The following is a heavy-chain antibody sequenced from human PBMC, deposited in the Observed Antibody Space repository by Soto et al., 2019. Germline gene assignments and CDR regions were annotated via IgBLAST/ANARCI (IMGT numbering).Heavy chain of an antibody. CDR3: ARDGRAYSSSWYCLDY. V-gene: IGHV3-30-3*01. Sequence: PGGSLRLSCAASGFTFSSCAMHWVRQAPGKGLEWVAVISYDGSNKYYADSVKGRFTISRDNSKNTLYLQMNSLRAEDTAVYYCARDGRAYSSSWYCLDYWGQGTLVTVSS. J-gene: IGHJ4*02. CDR1: GFTFSSCA. D-gene: IGHD6-13*01. CDR2: ISYDGSNK.